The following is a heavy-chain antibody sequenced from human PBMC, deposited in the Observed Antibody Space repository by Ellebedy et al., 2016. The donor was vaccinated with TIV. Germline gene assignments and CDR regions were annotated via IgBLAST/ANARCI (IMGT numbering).Heavy chain of an antibody. CDR1: GYTFTSYG. D-gene: IGHD6-6*01. Sequence: ASVKVSXXASGYTFTSYGISWVRQAPGQGLEWMGWISAYNGNTNYAQKLQGRVTMTTDTSTSTVYMELSSLRSEDTAVYYCARVDPSSSYDYWGQGTLVTVSS. CDR2: ISAYNGNT. CDR3: ARVDPSSSYDY. J-gene: IGHJ4*02. V-gene: IGHV1-18*01.